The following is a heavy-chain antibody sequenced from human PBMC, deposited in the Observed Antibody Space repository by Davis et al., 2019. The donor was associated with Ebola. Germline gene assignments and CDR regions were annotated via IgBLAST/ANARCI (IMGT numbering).Heavy chain of an antibody. J-gene: IGHJ3*01. V-gene: IGHV3-69-1*01. Sequence: GGSLRLSCVASGFRFDDHWMTWIRQAPGKGLEWISFISDTNAIYSADSVKGRFTISRDNAKNSLYLQMNSLRAEDTAMYYCARVHTSYGNAFDVWGRGTMVTVSS. CDR2: ISDTNAI. D-gene: IGHD4-17*01. CDR1: GFRFDDHW. CDR3: ARVHTSYGNAFDV.